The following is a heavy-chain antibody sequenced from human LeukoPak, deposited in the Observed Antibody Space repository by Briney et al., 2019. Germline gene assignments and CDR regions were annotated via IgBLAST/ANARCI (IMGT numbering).Heavy chain of an antibody. CDR3: AREYYYDSSGYIPAGDAIAF. CDR1: GFTFSSYE. J-gene: IGHJ3*01. D-gene: IGHD3-22*01. CDR2: INSDGSST. V-gene: IGHV3-74*01. Sequence: GGSLRLSCAASGFTFSSYEMNWVRQAPGKGLVWVSRINSDGSSTSYADSVKGRFTISRDNAKNSLYLQMNSLRAEDTAVYYCAREYYYDSSGYIPAGDAIAFSGQGTMVTVSS.